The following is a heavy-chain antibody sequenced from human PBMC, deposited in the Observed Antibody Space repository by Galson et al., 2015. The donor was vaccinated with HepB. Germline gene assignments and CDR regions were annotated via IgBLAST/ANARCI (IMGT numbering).Heavy chain of an antibody. CDR2: IIPIFGTA. D-gene: IGHD7-27*01. J-gene: IGHJ4*02. CDR3: ASNWGGSFGTIKYYFDY. Sequence: SVKVSCKASGGTFSSYAISWVRQAPGQGLEWMGGIIPIFGTANYAQKFQGRVTITADESTSTAYMELSSLRSEDTAVYYCASNWGGSFGTIKYYFDYWGQGTLVT. CDR1: GGTFSSYA. V-gene: IGHV1-69*13.